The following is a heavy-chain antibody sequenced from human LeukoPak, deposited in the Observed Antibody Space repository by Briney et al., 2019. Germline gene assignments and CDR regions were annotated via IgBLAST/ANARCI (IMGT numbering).Heavy chain of an antibody. V-gene: IGHV3-23*01. CDR2: ISGSGGST. D-gene: IGHD6-13*01. CDR1: GFTFSNAW. J-gene: IGHJ4*02. Sequence: GGSLRLSCAASGFTFSNAWMSWVRQAPGKGLEWVSAISGSGGSTYYADSVKGRFTISRDNSKNTLYLQMNSLRAEDTAVYYCAKDGSAAAGTGYWGQGTLVTVSS. CDR3: AKDGSAAAGTGY.